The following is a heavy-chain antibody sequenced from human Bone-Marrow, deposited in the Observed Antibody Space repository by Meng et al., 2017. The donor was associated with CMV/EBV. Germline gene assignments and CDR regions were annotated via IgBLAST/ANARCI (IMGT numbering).Heavy chain of an antibody. V-gene: IGHV1-69*02. Sequence: SVKVSCKASGGTFSSYTISWVRQAPGQGLEWMGRIIPILGIANYAQKFQGRVTITADKSTSTAYMELSSLRSEDTAVYYCARVPAQYSSSDSGDWGQGPLDTVSS. J-gene: IGHJ4*02. CDR1: GGTFSSYT. D-gene: IGHD6-13*01. CDR3: ARVPAQYSSSDSGD. CDR2: IIPILGIA.